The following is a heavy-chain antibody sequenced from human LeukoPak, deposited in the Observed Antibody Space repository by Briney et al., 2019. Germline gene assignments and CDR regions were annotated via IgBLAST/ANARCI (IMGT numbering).Heavy chain of an antibody. J-gene: IGHJ6*03. V-gene: IGHV3-30*02. Sequence: GGSLRLSCAASGFTFSSYGMHWVRQAPGKGLEWVAFIRYDGSNKYYADSVKGRFTISRDNSKNTLYLQMNSLRAEDTAVYYCAKDLAAADWRDYYYYYMDVWGKGTRSPSP. CDR2: IRYDGSNK. CDR1: GFTFSSYG. CDR3: AKDLAAADWRDYYYYYMDV. D-gene: IGHD6-13*01.